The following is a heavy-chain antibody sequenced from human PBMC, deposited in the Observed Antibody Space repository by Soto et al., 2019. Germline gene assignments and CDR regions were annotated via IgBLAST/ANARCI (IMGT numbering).Heavy chain of an antibody. V-gene: IGHV5-51*01. CDR1: GYSFTSYW. J-gene: IGHJ4*02. Sequence: GESLKISCKGSGYSFTSYWIGWVRQMPGKGLEWMGIIYPGDSDTRYSPSFQGQVTISADKSISTAYLHWSSLKASDTAMYYCARTLSSFQYVFDYWGQGTLVTVSS. CDR2: IYPGDSDT. D-gene: IGHD3-16*01. CDR3: ARTLSSFQYVFDY.